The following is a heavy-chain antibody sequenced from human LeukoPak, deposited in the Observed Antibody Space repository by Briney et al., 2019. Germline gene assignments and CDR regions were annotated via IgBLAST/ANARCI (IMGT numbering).Heavy chain of an antibody. V-gene: IGHV1-18*01. Sequence: ASVKVFCKASGYTFTSYGISWVRQAPGQGLEWMGWISAYNGNTNYAQKLQGRVTMTTDTSTSTAYMELRSLRSDDTAVYYCARDRTGRYDFWTSNWFDPWGQGTLVTVSS. CDR1: GYTFTSYG. D-gene: IGHD3-3*01. CDR2: ISAYNGNT. J-gene: IGHJ5*02. CDR3: ARDRTGRYDFWTSNWFDP.